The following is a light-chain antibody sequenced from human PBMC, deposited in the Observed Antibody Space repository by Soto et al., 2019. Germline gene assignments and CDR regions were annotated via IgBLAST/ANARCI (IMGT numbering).Light chain of an antibody. V-gene: IGKV3-15*01. J-gene: IGKJ5*01. CDR1: QSVSIH. CDR2: DTS. CDR3: QQYSNWPPIT. Sequence: ETGMTQSPCTLSVSLGERATLSCRASQSVSIHLAWYQQKPGQAPRLLIYDTSTRATGIPARFSGSGSGTEFTLTISSLQSEDFAVYYCQQYSNWPPITFGQGTRLEIK.